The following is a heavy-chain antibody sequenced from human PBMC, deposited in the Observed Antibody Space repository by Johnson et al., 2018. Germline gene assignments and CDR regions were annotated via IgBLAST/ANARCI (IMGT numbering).Heavy chain of an antibody. CDR2: IYYSGST. CDR1: GGSISSYY. V-gene: IGHV4-59*01. CDR3: ASQGYYHDSSGYYPPYYYGMDV. D-gene: IGHD3-22*01. Sequence: QVQLQESGPGLVKPSETLSLTCTVSGGSISSYYWSWIRQPPGKGLEWIGYIYYSGSTNYNPSLKSRVTISVDTSKNQFSLKLSSVTAADTTVYYRASQGYYHDSSGYYPPYYYGMDVWGQGTTVTVSS. J-gene: IGHJ6*02.